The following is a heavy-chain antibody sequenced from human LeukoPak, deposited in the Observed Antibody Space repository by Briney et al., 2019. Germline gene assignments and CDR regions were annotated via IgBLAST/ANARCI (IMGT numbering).Heavy chain of an antibody. J-gene: IGHJ6*02. CDR2: ISHSGST. CDR1: GGSFSEYH. Sequence: PSETLSLTCAVYGGSFSEYHWTWIRQPPGKGLEWIGEISHSGSTNSYPSLKSRVTMSVDTSKNQFFLNLRSVTAADTAIYYCARGGITMVRGRVGMDVWGQGTTVTVSS. CDR3: ARGGITMVRGRVGMDV. D-gene: IGHD3-10*01. V-gene: IGHV4-34*01.